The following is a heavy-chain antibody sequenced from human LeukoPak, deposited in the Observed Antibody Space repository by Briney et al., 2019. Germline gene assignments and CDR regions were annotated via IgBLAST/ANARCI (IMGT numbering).Heavy chain of an antibody. J-gene: IGHJ5*02. CDR1: GFTFDDYG. CDR3: ARAFWNGYYGSPYNWFDP. D-gene: IGHD3-3*01. Sequence: GGSLRLSCAASGFTFDDYGMSWVRQAPGKGLEWVSGINWNGGSTGYADSVKGRFTISRDNAKNSLYLQMNSLRAEDTALYYCARAFWNGYYGSPYNWFDPWGQGTLVTVSS. CDR2: INWNGGST. V-gene: IGHV3-20*04.